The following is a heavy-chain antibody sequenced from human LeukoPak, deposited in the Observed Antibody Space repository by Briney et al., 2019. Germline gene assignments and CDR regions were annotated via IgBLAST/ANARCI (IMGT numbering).Heavy chain of an antibody. CDR1: GFTFSSYA. J-gene: IGHJ3*02. V-gene: IGHV3-30*04. CDR2: ISYDGNNK. Sequence: GGSLRLSCAASGFTFSSYAMHWVRQAPGKGLEWVAVISYDGNNKYYADSVKGRFTISRDNSKNTLYLQMNSLRAEDTAVYYCARSREGSGAFDIWGQGTMVTVSS. CDR3: ARSREGSGAFDI. D-gene: IGHD3-10*01.